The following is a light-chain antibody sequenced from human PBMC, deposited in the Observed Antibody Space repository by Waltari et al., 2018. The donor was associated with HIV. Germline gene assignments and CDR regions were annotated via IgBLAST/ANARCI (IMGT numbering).Light chain of an antibody. CDR3: QQYRDWPLT. J-gene: IGKJ4*01. V-gene: IGKV3D-15*01. CDR2: EAS. CDR1: QSLGSN. Sequence: EILMMQSPATLSVSLGIRVTLSCRANQSLGSNVAWYHQRPGQTPRLLVYEASTRAPDTPTRFTGSGSGTKFTLTIISLQSEDFGVYFCQQYRDWPLTFGGGTKVDIK.